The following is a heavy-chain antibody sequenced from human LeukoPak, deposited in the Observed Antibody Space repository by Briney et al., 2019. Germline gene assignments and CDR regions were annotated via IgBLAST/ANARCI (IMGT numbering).Heavy chain of an antibody. CDR3: ARAPGYCSSTSCYPSLDYYYYYMDV. Sequence: SETLSLTCTVSGGSISSSSYYWGWIRQPPGKGLEWIGSIFYSGSTYYNPSLKSRVTISVDTSKNQFSLKLSSVTAADTAVYYCARAPGYCSSTSCYPSLDYYYYYMDVWGKGTTVTVSS. V-gene: IGHV4-39*01. J-gene: IGHJ6*03. CDR1: GGSISSSSYY. D-gene: IGHD2-2*03. CDR2: IFYSGST.